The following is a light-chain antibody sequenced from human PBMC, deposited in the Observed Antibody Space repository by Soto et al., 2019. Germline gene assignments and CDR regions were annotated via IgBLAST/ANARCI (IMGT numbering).Light chain of an antibody. CDR1: QDISKY. CDR3: QQYYSTPLT. J-gene: IGKJ4*01. V-gene: IGKV4-1*01. CDR2: WAS. Sequence: DIQMTQSPSSLSASVGDRVTITCQASQDISKYLNWYQQKPGQPPKLLIYWASTRESGVPDRFSGSGSGTDFTLTISSLQAEDGTVYYCQQYYSTPLTFGGGTKVDIK.